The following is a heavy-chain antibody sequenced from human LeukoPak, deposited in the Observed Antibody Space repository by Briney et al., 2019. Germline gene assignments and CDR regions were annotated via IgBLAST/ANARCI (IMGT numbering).Heavy chain of an antibody. D-gene: IGHD6-13*01. V-gene: IGHV3-66*01. CDR1: GFTVSSNC. J-gene: IGHJ3*02. Sequence: GGSLRLSCAASGFTVSSNCMSWVRQAPGKGLEWVSVIYSGGSTYYADSVKGRFTISRDNSKNTLYLQMNSLRAEDTAVYYCARGGGIRGRAFDIWGQGTMVTVSS. CDR2: IYSGGST. CDR3: ARGGGIRGRAFDI.